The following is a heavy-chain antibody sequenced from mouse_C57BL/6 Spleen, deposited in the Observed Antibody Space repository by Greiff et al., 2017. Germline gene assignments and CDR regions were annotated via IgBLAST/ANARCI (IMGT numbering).Heavy chain of an antibody. V-gene: IGHV5-17*01. CDR3: ARRSNWDDAMDY. Sequence: EVKVVESGGGLVKPGGSLKLSCAASGFTFSDYGMHWVRQAPEKGLEWVAYISSGSSTIYYADTVKGRFTISRDNAKNTLFLQMTSLRSEDTAMYYCARRSNWDDAMDYWGQGTSVTVSS. J-gene: IGHJ4*01. CDR2: ISSGSSTI. D-gene: IGHD4-1*01. CDR1: GFTFSDYG.